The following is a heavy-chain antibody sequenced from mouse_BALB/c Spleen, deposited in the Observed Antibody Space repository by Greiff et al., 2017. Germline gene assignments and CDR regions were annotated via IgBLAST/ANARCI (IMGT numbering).Heavy chain of an antibody. J-gene: IGHJ2*01. Sequence: EVKLVESGPGLVKPSQSLSLTCTVTGYSITSDYAWNWIRQFPGNKLEWMGYISYSGSTSYNPSLKSRISITRDTSKNQFFLQLNSVTTEDTATYYCARASTATIDYWGQGTTLTVSS. V-gene: IGHV3-2*02. CDR1: GYSITSDYA. CDR2: ISYSGST. CDR3: ARASTATIDY. D-gene: IGHD1-2*01.